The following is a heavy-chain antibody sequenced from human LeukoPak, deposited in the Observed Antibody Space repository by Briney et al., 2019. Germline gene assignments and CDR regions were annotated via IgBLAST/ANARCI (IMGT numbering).Heavy chain of an antibody. CDR2: INANNGGT. V-gene: IGHV1-2*02. J-gene: IGHJ4*02. CDR1: GHTFIGYY. CDR3: MRDREWQFDY. D-gene: IGHD2-8*01. Sequence: ASVKVSCRASGHTFIGYYFHWVRQAPGQGLEYMGWINANNGGTNYAQNLQGRVTMTRDTSISTVYMELSGLRSDDTAVYYCMRDREWQFDYWGQGTLVTVSS.